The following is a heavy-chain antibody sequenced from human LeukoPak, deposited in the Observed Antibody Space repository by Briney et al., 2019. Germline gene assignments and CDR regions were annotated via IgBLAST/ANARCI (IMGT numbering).Heavy chain of an antibody. CDR2: ISPDGSST. Sequence: GGSLRLSCGATGFTFSSYWMHWVRQAPGKGLVWVSRISPDGSSTSYADSVKGRFTICRDNSKNTLYFQMNSLRGEDTAVYYCARKVVFDFWGQGTLVTVSS. CDR3: ARKVVFDF. D-gene: IGHD2-15*01. J-gene: IGHJ4*02. V-gene: IGHV3-74*01. CDR1: GFTFSSYW.